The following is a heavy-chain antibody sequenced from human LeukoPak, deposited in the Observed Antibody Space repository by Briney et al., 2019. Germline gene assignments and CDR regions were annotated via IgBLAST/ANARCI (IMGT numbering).Heavy chain of an antibody. CDR2: INHSGST. Sequence: KPSETLSLTCAVYGGSFSGYYWSWIRQPPGKGLEWIGEINHSGSTNYNPSLKSRVTISVDTSKNQFSLKLSSVTAADTAVYYCARFPTPGYYYGSGAPYYYYMDVWGKGTTVTVSS. J-gene: IGHJ6*03. V-gene: IGHV4-34*01. D-gene: IGHD3-10*01. CDR1: GGSFSGYY. CDR3: ARFPTPGYYYGSGAPYYYYMDV.